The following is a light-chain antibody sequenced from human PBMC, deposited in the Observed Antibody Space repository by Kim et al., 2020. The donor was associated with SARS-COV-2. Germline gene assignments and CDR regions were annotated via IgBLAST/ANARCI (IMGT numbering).Light chain of an antibody. CDR1: KLGDKY. CDR2: EDS. J-gene: IGLJ1*01. Sequence: VSPGQTASITCSGDKLGDKYACWYQQKPGPSPVLVIYEDSNRPSGIPERFSGSNSGNTATLTISGTQAMDEADYYCQAWDSSTAWVFGTGTKVTVL. V-gene: IGLV3-1*01. CDR3: QAWDSSTAWV.